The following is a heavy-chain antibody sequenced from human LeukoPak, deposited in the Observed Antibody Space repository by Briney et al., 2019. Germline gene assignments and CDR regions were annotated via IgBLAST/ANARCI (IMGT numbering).Heavy chain of an antibody. D-gene: IGHD5-18*01. CDR2: INHSGST. J-gene: IGHJ4*02. CDR3: ARGYWVDTAMAYFDY. CDR1: GGSFSGYY. V-gene: IGHV4-34*01. Sequence: SETLSLTCAVYGGSFSGYYWSWIRQPPGKGLEWIGEINHSGSTNYNPSLKSRVTISVDTSKNQFSLKLNSVTAADTAVYYCARGYWVDTAMAYFDYWGQGTLVTVSS.